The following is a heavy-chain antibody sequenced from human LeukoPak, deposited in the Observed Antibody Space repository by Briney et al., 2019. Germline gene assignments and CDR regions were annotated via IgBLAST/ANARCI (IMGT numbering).Heavy chain of an antibody. CDR2: TRNKANSYTT. Sequence: GGSLRLSCAASGFTFSDHYMDWVRQAPGKGLEWVGRTRNKANSYTTEYAASVKGRFTISRDDSKNSLYLQMNSLKTEDTAVYYCARVAHYYDTPDAFDIWGQGTMVTVSS. D-gene: IGHD3-22*01. J-gene: IGHJ3*02. CDR3: ARVAHYYDTPDAFDI. V-gene: IGHV3-72*01. CDR1: GFTFSDHY.